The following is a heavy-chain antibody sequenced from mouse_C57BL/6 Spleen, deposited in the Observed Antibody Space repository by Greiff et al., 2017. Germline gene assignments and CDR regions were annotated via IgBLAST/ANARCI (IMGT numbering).Heavy chain of an antibody. CDR2: IDPETGGT. V-gene: IGHV1-15*01. CDR3: ARAPITTVVEGFAY. D-gene: IGHD1-1*01. J-gene: IGHJ3*01. CDR1: GYTFTDYE. Sequence: QVQLQQSGAELVRPGASVTLSCKASGYTFTDYEMHWVKQTPVHGLEWIGAIDPETGGTAYNQKFKGKAILTADKSSSTAYMELRSLTSEDSAVYYCARAPITTVVEGFAYWGQGTLVTVSA.